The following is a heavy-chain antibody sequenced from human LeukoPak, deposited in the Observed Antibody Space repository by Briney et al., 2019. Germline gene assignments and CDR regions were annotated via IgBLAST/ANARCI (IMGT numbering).Heavy chain of an antibody. Sequence: SQTLSLTCPVSGGSISSYYWSWIRQPPGNGLEWIGSIYYSVSTTYNPSLKSRVTISVDTSKNQSSLKLSSVTAADTAVYYCARDAPSYGSGSYIFGYWGQGTLVTVSS. J-gene: IGHJ4*02. CDR3: ARDAPSYGSGSYIFGY. D-gene: IGHD3-10*01. V-gene: IGHV4-59*01. CDR2: IYYSVST. CDR1: GGSISSYY.